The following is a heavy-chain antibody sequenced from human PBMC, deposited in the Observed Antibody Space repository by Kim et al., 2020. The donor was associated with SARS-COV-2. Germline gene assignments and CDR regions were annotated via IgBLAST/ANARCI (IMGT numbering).Heavy chain of an antibody. CDR2: FI. CDR3: ARRKGYLDY. V-gene: IGHV3-21*01. Sequence: FINDADSVKCRFTISRDNAKNSLYLQMNSLRAEDTAVYYCARRKGYLDYWGQGTLVTVSS. D-gene: IGHD3-22*01. J-gene: IGHJ4*02.